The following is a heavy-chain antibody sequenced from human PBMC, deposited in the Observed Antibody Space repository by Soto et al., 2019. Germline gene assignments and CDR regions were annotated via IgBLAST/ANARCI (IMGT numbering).Heavy chain of an antibody. CDR2: ISGSGGST. D-gene: IGHD3-10*01. Sequence: EVQLLESGGGLVQPGGSLRLSCAASGFTFSSYAMSWVRQAPGKGLEWVSAISGSGGSTYYADSVKGRFTISRDNSTNTLYLQMNSLRAEDKAVYYCAKDQWGWFGESLFDYWGQGTLVTVSS. CDR1: GFTFSSYA. J-gene: IGHJ4*02. V-gene: IGHV3-23*01. CDR3: AKDQWGWFGESLFDY.